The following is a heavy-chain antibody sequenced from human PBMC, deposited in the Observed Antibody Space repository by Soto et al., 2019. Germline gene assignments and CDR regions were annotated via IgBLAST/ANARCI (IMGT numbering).Heavy chain of an antibody. D-gene: IGHD1-26*01. V-gene: IGHV1-24*01. J-gene: IGHJ4*02. Sequence: ASVKVSCKVSGCTLTELSMPWVRQAPVKGLEWMGGFDPEDGETIYAQKFQGRVTMTEDTSTDTAYMELSSLRSEDTAVYYCARGWEPQTNYGNWGQGSLVTVSS. CDR2: FDPEDGET. CDR1: GCTLTELS. CDR3: ARGWEPQTNYGN.